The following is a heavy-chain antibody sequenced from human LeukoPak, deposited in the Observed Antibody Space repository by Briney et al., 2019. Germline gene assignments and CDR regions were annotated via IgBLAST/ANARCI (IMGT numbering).Heavy chain of an antibody. CDR3: ARDRTTMIRGVTLPLNYFDS. Sequence: SVKVSCKASGYTLTGYYMHWVRQAPGQGLEWMGWINPNSGGTNYAQKFQGWVTMTRDTSITTVYMELTSLKSDDTAVYYCARDRTTMIRGVTLPLNYFDSWGQGTLVTVSS. D-gene: IGHD3-10*01. CDR2: INPNSGGT. V-gene: IGHV1-2*04. J-gene: IGHJ4*02. CDR1: GYTLTGYY.